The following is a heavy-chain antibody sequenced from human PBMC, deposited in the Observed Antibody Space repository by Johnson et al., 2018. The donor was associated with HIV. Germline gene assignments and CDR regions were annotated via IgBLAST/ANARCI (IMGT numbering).Heavy chain of an antibody. D-gene: IGHD1-26*01. CDR1: GFTFDDYA. CDR2: ICWHSGST. CDR3: ARADGLVGDRAFDI. V-gene: IGHV3-9*01. Sequence: VQLVESGGGLVQPGRSLRLSCAASGFTFDDYAMHWVRQAPGKGLEWVSGICWHSGSTGYADSVTGRFTISRDNAKNSLYLQMNSLRAEDTALYYCARADGLVGDRAFDIWGQGTMVTVSS. J-gene: IGHJ3*02.